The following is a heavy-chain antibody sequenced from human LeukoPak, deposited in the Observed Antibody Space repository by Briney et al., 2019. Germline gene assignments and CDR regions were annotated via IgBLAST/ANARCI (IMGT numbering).Heavy chain of an antibody. D-gene: IGHD3-3*01. J-gene: IGHJ4*02. CDR1: GYTFTNYG. CDR3: ARDGANSITIFGVVIMDY. Sequence: ASGEVSCKASGYTFTNYGIKWVRQAPGQGLEWMGWVNAYNGNTNYAQKLQGRVTMTTDTSTSTAYMELRSLRSDDTAVYYCARDGANSITIFGVVIMDYWGQGTLVTVSS. V-gene: IGHV1-18*01. CDR2: VNAYNGNT.